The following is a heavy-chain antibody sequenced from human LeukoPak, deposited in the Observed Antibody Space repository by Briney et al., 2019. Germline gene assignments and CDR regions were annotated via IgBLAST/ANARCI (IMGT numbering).Heavy chain of an antibody. J-gene: IGHJ4*02. D-gene: IGHD3-3*01. V-gene: IGHV4-34*01. CDR2: INHSGST. CDR1: GGSFSGYY. Sequence: SETLSLTCAVYGGSFSGYYWSWIRQRPGKGLEWIGEINHSGSTNYNPSLKSRVTISVDTSKNQFSLKLSSVTAADTAVYYCARFRSKGRRFLEWFSHAPYFDYWGQGTLVTVSS. CDR3: ARFRSKGRRFLEWFSHAPYFDY.